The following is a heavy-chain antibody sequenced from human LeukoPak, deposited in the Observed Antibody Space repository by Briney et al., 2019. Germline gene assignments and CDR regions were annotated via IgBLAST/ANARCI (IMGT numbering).Heavy chain of an antibody. CDR1: GFTVSSNS. CDR3: AKGAVTMVRGVIVRGNYFDY. D-gene: IGHD3-10*01. V-gene: IGHV3-53*01. Sequence: GGSLRLSCTVSGFTVSSNSMSWVRQAPGKGLEWVSFIYSDNTHYSDSVKGRFTISRDNSKNTLYLQMNSLRAEDTAVYYCAKGAVTMVRGVIVRGNYFDYWGQGTLVTVSS. CDR2: IYSDNT. J-gene: IGHJ4*02.